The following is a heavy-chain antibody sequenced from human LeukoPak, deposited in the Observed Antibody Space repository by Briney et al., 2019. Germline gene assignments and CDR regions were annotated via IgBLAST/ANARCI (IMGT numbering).Heavy chain of an antibody. CDR1: GFTFSSYS. CDR2: ISIISSYI. D-gene: IGHD3-10*01. V-gene: IGHV3-21*01. J-gene: IGHJ4*02. Sequence: SGGSLRLSFAPSGFTFSSYSMNWVRQAPGKGLEWVSSISIISSYIYYADSVKGRFTISRDNAKNSLYLQMNSLRAEDTAVYYCAREGIDRYYGSGSYYTPSFDYWGQGTLVTVSS. CDR3: AREGIDRYYGSGSYYTPSFDY.